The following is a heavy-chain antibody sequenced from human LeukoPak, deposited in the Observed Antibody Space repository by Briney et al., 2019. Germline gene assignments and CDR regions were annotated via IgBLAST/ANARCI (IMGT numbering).Heavy chain of an antibody. J-gene: IGHJ4*02. Sequence: ASVKVSCKASGYTFTSYGISWVRQPPGQGLEWMGWISAYNDNTNYAQKRQGRVTITADTSTSTAYMEMRRLRSHDTAVYYCARQIGLRLPDYWGQGTLVTVSS. CDR1: GYTFTSYG. D-gene: IGHD5-12*01. CDR3: ARQIGLRLPDY. V-gene: IGHV1-18*01. CDR2: ISAYNDNT.